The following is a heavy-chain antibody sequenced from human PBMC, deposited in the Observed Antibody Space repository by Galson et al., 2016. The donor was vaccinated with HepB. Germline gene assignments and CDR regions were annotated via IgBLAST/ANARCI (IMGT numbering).Heavy chain of an antibody. J-gene: IGHJ4*01. Sequence: SLRLSCAASGFTFAAHGMHWVRQTPGKGLEWVSGITWNSGGIQYGDYMKGRFTISRDNAKNSLFPQLNSLRPEDPALYYCARGRLNSGAGGFDLWGHGTLVTVSS. CDR3: ARGRLNSGAGGFDL. CDR1: GFTFAAHG. V-gene: IGHV3-9*01. D-gene: IGHD6-19*01. CDR2: ITWNSGGI.